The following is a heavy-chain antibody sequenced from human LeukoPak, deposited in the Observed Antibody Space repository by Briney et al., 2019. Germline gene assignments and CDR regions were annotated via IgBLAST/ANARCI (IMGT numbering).Heavy chain of an antibody. V-gene: IGHV1-69*04. J-gene: IGHJ5*02. D-gene: IGHD3-10*01. CDR3: ARDRSYGSGSYYLNWFGP. CDR1: GGTFSSYA. CDR2: IIPILGIA. Sequence: SVKVSCKASGGTFSSYAISWVRQAPGQGLEWMGRIIPILGIANYAQKFQDRVTITADKSTSTAYMELSSLRSEDTAVYYCARDRSYGSGSYYLNWFGPWGQGTLVTVSS.